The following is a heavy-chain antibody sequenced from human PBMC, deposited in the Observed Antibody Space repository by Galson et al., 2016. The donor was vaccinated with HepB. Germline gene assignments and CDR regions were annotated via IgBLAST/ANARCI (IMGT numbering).Heavy chain of an antibody. CDR1: GFIVSRKY. CDR3: EAYSDPFDL. Sequence: SLRLSCAASGFIVSRKYMSWARQAPGEGLEWVSVIFSGDATYYRDSVKGRFTISRDISRNTLYLQTNNLRAEDTAVYYCEAYSDPFDLWGQGTMVTVSS. J-gene: IGHJ3*01. CDR2: IFSGDAT. V-gene: IGHV3-53*01. D-gene: IGHD3-16*01.